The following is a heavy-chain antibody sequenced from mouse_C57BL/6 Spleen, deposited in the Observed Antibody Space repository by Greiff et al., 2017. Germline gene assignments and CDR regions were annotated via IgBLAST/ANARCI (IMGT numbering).Heavy chain of an antibody. Sequence: VPLQQPVAELVRPGSSVKLSCKASGYTFTSYWMHWVKQRPIQGLEWIGNIDPSDSETHYNQKFKDKATLTVDKSSSTAYMQLSSLTSEDSAVYYCARRKDLLPYYFDYWGQGTTLTVSS. J-gene: IGHJ2*01. CDR2: IDPSDSET. V-gene: IGHV1-52*01. CDR1: GYTFTSYW. CDR3: ARRKDLLPYYFDY. D-gene: IGHD1-1*01.